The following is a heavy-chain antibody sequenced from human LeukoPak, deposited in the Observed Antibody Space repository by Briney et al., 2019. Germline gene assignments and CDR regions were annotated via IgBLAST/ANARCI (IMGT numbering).Heavy chain of an antibody. J-gene: IGHJ4*02. CDR3: ARVLGQLPPH. V-gene: IGHV3-30*04. D-gene: IGHD6-6*01. CDR1: VFIFRAHP. CDR2: IGSDGSKK. Sequence: PGGSPRLSCVASVFIFRAHPLHCVPQSPDKGRECVALIGSDGSKKDYTDSVEGRFTISRDNSKNTLYLQMDSLRVEDTAVYYCARVLGQLPPHWGQGTLVTVSA.